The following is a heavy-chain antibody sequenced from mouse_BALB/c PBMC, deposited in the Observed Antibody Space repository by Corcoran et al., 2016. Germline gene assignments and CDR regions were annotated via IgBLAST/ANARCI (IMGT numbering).Heavy chain of an antibody. J-gene: IGHJ3*01. CDR3: ALYGSWFAY. CDR1: GFNIKDYY. V-gene: IGHV14-1*02. Sequence: EVQLQQSGAELVRPGALVKLSCKASGFNIKDYYMHWVKQRPEQGLEWIGWIDPENGNTIYDPKFQGKASITADTSSNTASLQLSSLTSEDTAVYYCALYGSWFAYWGQGTLFTVSA. CDR2: IDPENGNT. D-gene: IGHD2-1*01.